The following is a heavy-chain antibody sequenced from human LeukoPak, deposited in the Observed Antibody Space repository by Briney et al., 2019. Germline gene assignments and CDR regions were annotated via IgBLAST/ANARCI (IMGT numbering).Heavy chain of an antibody. CDR3: ATFVGLVGATTRDY. CDR1: GYTFTSYG. D-gene: IGHD1-26*01. CDR2: ISAYNGNT. V-gene: IGHV1-18*01. Sequence: GASVKVSCKASGYTFTSYGISWVRQAPGQGLEWMGWISAYNGNTNYAQKLQGRVTMTADTSTSTAYMELRSLRSEDTAVYYCATFVGLVGATTRDYWGQGTLVTVSS. J-gene: IGHJ4*02.